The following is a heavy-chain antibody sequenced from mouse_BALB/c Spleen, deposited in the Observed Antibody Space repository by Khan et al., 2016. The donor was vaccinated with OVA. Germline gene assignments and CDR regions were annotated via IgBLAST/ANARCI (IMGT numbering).Heavy chain of an antibody. V-gene: IGHV1S81*02. J-gene: IGHJ3*01. CDR1: GYTFTSYY. CDR3: ARSGYVNPFAY. CDR2: INPNTGDS. Sequence: QVQLQQPGAELVKPGTSVKISCKASGYTFTSYYMYWVKQRPGQGLEWIGGINPNTGDSSFNEKFKSKATLTVDTSSSTAYMQLGILTSEDAAVYSCARSGYVNPFAYWGQGTLVTVSA. D-gene: IGHD3-1*01.